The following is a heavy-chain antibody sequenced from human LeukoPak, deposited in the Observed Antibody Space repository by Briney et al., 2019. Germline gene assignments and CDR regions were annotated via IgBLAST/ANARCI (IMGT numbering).Heavy chain of an antibody. CDR1: GGSISNYY. V-gene: IGHV4-4*08. D-gene: IGHD5-18*01. CDR2: IYSTGST. Sequence: SETLSLTCTVSGGSISNYYWSWLRQPPGKGLEWIGHIYSTGSTTYSPSLKSRVIMSADTSKNQFSLKVTSVTAADTAVYYCAREVRDTAMVAPLNWFDPWGQGTLVTVSS. CDR3: AREVRDTAMVAPLNWFDP. J-gene: IGHJ5*02.